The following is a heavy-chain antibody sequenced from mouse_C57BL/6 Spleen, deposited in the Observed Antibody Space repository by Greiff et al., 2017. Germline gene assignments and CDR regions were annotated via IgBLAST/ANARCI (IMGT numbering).Heavy chain of an antibody. CDR1: GFTFSDYG. Sequence: DVKLVESGGGLVKPGGSLKLSCAASGFTFSDYGMHWVRQAPEKGLEWVAYISSGSSTIYYADTVKGRFTISRDNAKNTLFLQMTSLRSEDTAMYYCAREGSSYVTWFAYWGQGTLVTVSA. D-gene: IGHD1-1*01. V-gene: IGHV5-17*01. CDR3: AREGSSYVTWFAY. J-gene: IGHJ3*01. CDR2: ISSGSSTI.